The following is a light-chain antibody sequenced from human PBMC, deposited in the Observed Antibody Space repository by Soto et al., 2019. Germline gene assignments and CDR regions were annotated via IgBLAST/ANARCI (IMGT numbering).Light chain of an antibody. V-gene: IGLV2-11*01. J-gene: IGLJ1*01. Sequence: QSALTQPRSVSGSPGQSLTISCTGTGNDVGAYNYVSWYQQHPGRPPKLLIYGVVRWPSGVPDRFSCSKSGNTASLTISGLQAEAEADYFCCSYAGGYTYLFGTGTKVTVL. CDR2: GVV. CDR1: GNDVGAYNY. CDR3: CSYAGGYTYL.